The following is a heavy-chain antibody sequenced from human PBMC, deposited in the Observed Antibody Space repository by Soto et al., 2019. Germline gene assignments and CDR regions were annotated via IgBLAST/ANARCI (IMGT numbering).Heavy chain of an antibody. CDR3: AKGSRVDCYSDSDY. CDR1: GFTFSSYA. J-gene: IGHJ4*02. Sequence: EVQLLESGGGLVQPGGSLRLSCAASGFTFSSYAMTWVRQAPGKGLEWVSGISGSGVSTYYADSVKGRFTISRDNSKNKLYLQMNSLRAEDTALYYCAKGSRVDCYSDSDYWGQGTLVTVSS. V-gene: IGHV3-23*01. CDR2: ISGSGVST. D-gene: IGHD2-21*02.